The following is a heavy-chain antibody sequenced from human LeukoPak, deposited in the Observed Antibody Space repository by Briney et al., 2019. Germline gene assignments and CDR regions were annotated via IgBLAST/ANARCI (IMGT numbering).Heavy chain of an antibody. CDR2: IKSKTDGGTT. CDR1: GFTFSNAW. V-gene: IGHV3-15*01. J-gene: IGHJ6*02. Sequence: GGSLRLSCAASGFTFSNAWMSWVCQAPGKGLEWVGRIKSKTDGGTTDYAAPVKGRFTISRDDSKNTLYLQMNSLKTEDTAVYYCTTPTYYYYGMDVWGQGTTVTVSS. CDR3: TTPTYYYYGMDV.